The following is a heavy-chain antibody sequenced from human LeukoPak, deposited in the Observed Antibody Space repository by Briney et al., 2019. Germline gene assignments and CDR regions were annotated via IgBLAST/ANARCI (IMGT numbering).Heavy chain of an antibody. CDR3: ARDLEESGRYLRFDP. J-gene: IGHJ5*02. CDR1: GGSFSGYY. Sequence: SETLSLTCAVYGGSFSGYYWSWIRQPPGKGLEWIGEINHSGSTNYNPSLKSRVTISVDMSKNQFSLNLRSVTAADTAVYYCARDLEESGRYLRFDPWGQGTLVTVSS. V-gene: IGHV4-34*01. D-gene: IGHD1-26*01. CDR2: INHSGST.